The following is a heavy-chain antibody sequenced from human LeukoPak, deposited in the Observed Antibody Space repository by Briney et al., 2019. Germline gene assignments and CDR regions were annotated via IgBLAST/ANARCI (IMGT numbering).Heavy chain of an antibody. Sequence: SGGSLRLSCAASGFTFSSYEMNWVRQAPGKGLEWVSYISSSGSTIYYADSVKGRFTISRDNAKNSLYLQMNSLRAEDTAVYYCASTVGQQLVWYAFDIWGQGTMVTVSS. CDR1: GFTFSSYE. D-gene: IGHD6-13*01. V-gene: IGHV3-48*03. CDR3: ASTVGQQLVWYAFDI. J-gene: IGHJ3*02. CDR2: ISSSGSTI.